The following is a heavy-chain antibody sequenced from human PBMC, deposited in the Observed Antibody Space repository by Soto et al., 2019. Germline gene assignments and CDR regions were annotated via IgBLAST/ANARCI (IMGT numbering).Heavy chain of an antibody. Sequence: SVKVSCEDSGGTFSSYAIILVRQAPGQGLEWMGGIIPIFGTANYAQKFQGRVTITADESTSTAYMELSSLRSEDTAVYYCARDGPDWNYWGQGTLVTVSS. CDR3: ARDGPDWNY. CDR1: GGTFSSYA. D-gene: IGHD1-1*01. CDR2: IIPIFGTA. J-gene: IGHJ4*02. V-gene: IGHV1-69*13.